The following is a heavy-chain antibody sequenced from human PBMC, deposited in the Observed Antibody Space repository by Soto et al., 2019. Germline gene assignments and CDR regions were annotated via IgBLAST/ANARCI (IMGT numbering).Heavy chain of an antibody. CDR2: ISGSVGST. D-gene: IGHD3-3*01. CDR1: GFTFSSYA. J-gene: IGHJ6*02. CDR3: AKDDFWSGYPTMESGMDV. Sequence: GGSLRLSCAASGFTFSSYAMSWVRQAPGKGLEWVSAISGSVGSTYYADSVKGRFTISRDNSKNTLYLQMNSLRAEDTAVYYCAKDDFWSGYPTMESGMDVWGQGTTVTVS. V-gene: IGHV3-23*01.